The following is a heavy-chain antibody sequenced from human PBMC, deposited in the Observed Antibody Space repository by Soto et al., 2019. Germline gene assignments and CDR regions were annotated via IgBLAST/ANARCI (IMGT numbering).Heavy chain of an antibody. V-gene: IGHV1-2*04. D-gene: IGHD3-10*01. J-gene: IGHJ5*02. CDR2: INPNSGGT. Sequence: ASVKVSCKASGYTFTGYYIHWVRQAPGQGLEWMGWINPNSGGTNYAQKFQGWVTMTRDTSISTAYMELSRLRSDDTAVYYCARGGRITMVRGVITWFAPWGEGTMVTVYS. CDR1: GYTFTGYY. CDR3: ARGGRITMVRGVITWFAP.